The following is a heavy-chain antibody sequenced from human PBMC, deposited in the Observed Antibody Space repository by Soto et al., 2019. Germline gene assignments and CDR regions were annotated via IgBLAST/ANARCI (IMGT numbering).Heavy chain of an antibody. CDR1: GFTFSTYG. J-gene: IGHJ6*02. V-gene: IGHV3-30*18. CDR3: AKATGYCYSSSCRDYYYYYGMDV. Sequence: PGGSLRLSCAASGFTFSTYGMHWVRQAPGKGLEWVAVISYDGSNKYYADSVKGRFTISRDNSKNTLYLQMNSLRAEDTAVYYCAKATGYCYSSSCRDYYYYYGMDVWGQGTTVTVSS. D-gene: IGHD2-2*01. CDR2: ISYDGSNK.